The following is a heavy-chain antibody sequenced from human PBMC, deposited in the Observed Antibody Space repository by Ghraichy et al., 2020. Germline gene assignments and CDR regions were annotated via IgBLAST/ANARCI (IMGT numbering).Heavy chain of an antibody. Sequence: SETLSLTCTVSGGSISSYYWSWIRQPPGKGLEWIGYIYYSGSTNYNPSLKSRVTISVDTSKNQFSLKLSSVTAADTAVYYCAREDVITSAFDIWGQGTMVTVSS. CDR2: IYYSGST. CDR3: AREDVITSAFDI. J-gene: IGHJ3*02. D-gene: IGHD3-22*01. CDR1: GGSISSYY. V-gene: IGHV4-59*01.